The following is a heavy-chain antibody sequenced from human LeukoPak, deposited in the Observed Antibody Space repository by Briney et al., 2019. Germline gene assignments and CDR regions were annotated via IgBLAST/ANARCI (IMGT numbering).Heavy chain of an antibody. CDR2: FSSSSSYI. D-gene: IGHD3-10*01. J-gene: IGHJ4*02. Sequence: PGGSLRLSCAASGFTFSSYSMNWVRQAPGKGLEGVPSFSSSSSYIYYAGSVKGRFTISRDNAKNSLYLQMNSLRAEDTAVYYCARDHMVRGVTALYYFDYWGQGTLVTVSS. CDR3: ARDHMVRGVTALYYFDY. V-gene: IGHV3-21*01. CDR1: GFTFSSYS.